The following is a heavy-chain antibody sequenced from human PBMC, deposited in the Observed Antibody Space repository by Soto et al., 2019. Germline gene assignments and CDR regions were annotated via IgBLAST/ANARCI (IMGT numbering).Heavy chain of an antibody. J-gene: IGHJ4*02. D-gene: IGHD1-26*01. CDR3: AASAGGSIPQYDY. Sequence: GGSLRLSCAASGFTFSSYAMHWVRQAPGTGLEWVAVISYDGRDKYYPDSVKGRFTISRDNSKNTLYLQMNSLRAEDTAVYYCAASAGGSIPQYDYWGPGALVKVSS. CDR1: GFTFSSYA. CDR2: ISYDGRDK. V-gene: IGHV3-30*04.